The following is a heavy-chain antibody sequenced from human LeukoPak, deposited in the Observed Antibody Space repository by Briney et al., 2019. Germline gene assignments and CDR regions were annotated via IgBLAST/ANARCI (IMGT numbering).Heavy chain of an antibody. CDR3: ARHDSSGPYNAFDI. CDR2: INHSGST. D-gene: IGHD3-22*01. Sequence: PSETLSLTCAVYGGSFSGYYWSWIRQPPGKGLEWIGEINHSGSTNYNPSLKSRVTISVDTSKNQFSLKLSSVTAADTAVYSCARHDSSGPYNAFDIWGQGTMVTVSS. CDR1: GGSFSGYY. J-gene: IGHJ3*02. V-gene: IGHV4-34*01.